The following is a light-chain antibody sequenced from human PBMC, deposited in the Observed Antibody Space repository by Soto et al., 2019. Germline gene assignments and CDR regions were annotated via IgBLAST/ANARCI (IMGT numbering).Light chain of an antibody. CDR1: KLGDKY. Sequence: SYELTQPPSVSVSPGQTASVTCSGDKLGDKYACWYQQKPGQSPVLVIYQDNKRPSGIPERFSGSNSGNTATLTIGGTQAMDEADYYCQAWDSSHVVFGGGTKLTVL. CDR3: QAWDSSHVV. V-gene: IGLV3-1*01. CDR2: QDN. J-gene: IGLJ2*01.